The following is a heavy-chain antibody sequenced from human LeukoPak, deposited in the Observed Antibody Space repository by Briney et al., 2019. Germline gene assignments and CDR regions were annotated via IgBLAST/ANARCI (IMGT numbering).Heavy chain of an antibody. CDR1: GFTFSSYS. D-gene: IGHD3-22*01. CDR2: ISSSSSYI. J-gene: IGHJ4*02. V-gene: IGHV3-21*01. CDR3: TRTLYYSDSSGYPEY. Sequence: PGGSLRLSCAASGFTFSSYSMNWVRQAPGKGLEWVSSISSSSSYIYYADSVKGRFTISRDNAKNSLYLQMNSLRAEDTAVYYCTRTLYYSDSSGYPEYWGQGTLVTVSS.